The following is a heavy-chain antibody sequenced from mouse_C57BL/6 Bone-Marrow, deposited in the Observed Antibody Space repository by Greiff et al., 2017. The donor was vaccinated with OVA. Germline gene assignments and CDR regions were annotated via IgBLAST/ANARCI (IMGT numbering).Heavy chain of an antibody. CDR2: IYPRSGNT. CDR3: ARYWALFAY. J-gene: IGHJ3*01. Sequence: VKLMESGAELARPGASVKLSCKASGYTFTSYGISWVKQRTGQGLEWIGEIYPRSGNTYYNEKFKGKATLTADKSSSTAYMELRSLTSEDSAVYFCARYWALFAYWGQGTLVTVSA. V-gene: IGHV1-81*01. D-gene: IGHD4-1*01. CDR1: GYTFTSYG.